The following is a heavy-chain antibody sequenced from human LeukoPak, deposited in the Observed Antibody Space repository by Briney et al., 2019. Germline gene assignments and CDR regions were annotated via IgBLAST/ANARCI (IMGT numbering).Heavy chain of an antibody. CDR1: GGSFSGYY. V-gene: IGHV4-34*01. D-gene: IGHD5-18*01. Sequence: PSETLSLTCAVYGGSFSGYYWSWIRQPPGKGLEWIGEINHRGSTNYNPSLKSRVTISVETSKNQFSLKLSSVTAADTAVYYCAMSRGYSYGYTPGSFDYWGQGTLVTVSS. CDR3: AMSRGYSYGYTPGSFDY. J-gene: IGHJ4*02. CDR2: INHRGST.